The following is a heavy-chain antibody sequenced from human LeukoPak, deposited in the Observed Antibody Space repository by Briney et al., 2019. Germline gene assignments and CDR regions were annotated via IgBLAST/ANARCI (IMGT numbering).Heavy chain of an antibody. CDR1: GFTFSSYS. D-gene: IGHD6-13*01. CDR2: ISSSSSYI. V-gene: IGHV3-21*01. CDR3: ARDRHSSSWPRAFDI. J-gene: IGHJ3*02. Sequence: GGSLRLSCAASGFTFSSYSMNWVRQAPGKGLEWVSSISSSSSYIYYADSVKGRFTISRDNAKNSLYLQMNSLRAEDTAVYYCARDRHSSSWPRAFDIWSQGTMVTVSS.